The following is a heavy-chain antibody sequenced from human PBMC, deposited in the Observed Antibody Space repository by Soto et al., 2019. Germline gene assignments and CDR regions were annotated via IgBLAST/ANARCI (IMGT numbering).Heavy chain of an antibody. V-gene: IGHV1-69*13. D-gene: IGHD3-10*01. CDR3: ARGVRTGFYGMDV. CDR1: GGTFSNYA. Sequence: GASVKVSCKASGGTFSNYAISWVRQAPGQGLEWVGGIIPMFGTSNYAQNFQGRVSITADESTSTAYMELSSLRSGDTAVYYCARGVRTGFYGMDVWGQGTTVTVSS. CDR2: IIPMFGTS. J-gene: IGHJ6*02.